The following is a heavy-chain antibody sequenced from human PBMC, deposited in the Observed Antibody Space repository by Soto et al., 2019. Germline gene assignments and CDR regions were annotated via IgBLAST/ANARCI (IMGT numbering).Heavy chain of an antibody. Sequence: LSLTCTVSGGSISSYYWSWIRQPPGKGLEWIGYIYYSGSTNYNPSLKSRVTISVDTSKNQFSLKLSSVTAADTAVYYCARSRESIAVDYWGQGTLVTVSS. D-gene: IGHD6-19*01. J-gene: IGHJ4*02. CDR3: ARSRESIAVDY. CDR2: IYYSGST. V-gene: IGHV4-59*01. CDR1: GGSISSYY.